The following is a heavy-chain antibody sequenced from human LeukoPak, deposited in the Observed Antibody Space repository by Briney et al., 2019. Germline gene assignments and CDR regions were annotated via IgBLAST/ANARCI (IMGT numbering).Heavy chain of an antibody. CDR3: ARDYVVGYYPSRGNNRFDP. Sequence: SETLSLTCAVYGGSFSGYYWSWIRQPPGEGLEWIGEINHSGSTNYNPSLKSRVTISVDTSKNQFSLKLSSVTAADTAVYYCARDYVVGYYPSRGNNRFDPWGQGTLVTVSS. CDR1: GGSFSGYY. CDR2: INHSGST. V-gene: IGHV4-34*01. D-gene: IGHD3-3*01. J-gene: IGHJ5*02.